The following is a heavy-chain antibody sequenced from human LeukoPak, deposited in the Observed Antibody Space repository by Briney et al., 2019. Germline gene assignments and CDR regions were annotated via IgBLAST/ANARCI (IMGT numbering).Heavy chain of an antibody. J-gene: IGHJ5*02. V-gene: IGHV4-59*01. CDR1: GASISSYY. Sequence: SETVSLTCTVSGASISSYYWSWIRQPPGKGLVWIGYIYYSGSTNYNPSLKSRVTISVDTSKNQFSLRLSSVTAADTAVYYCARHRYYYDSSGYYYQPWGQGTLVTVSS. D-gene: IGHD3-22*01. CDR2: IYYSGST. CDR3: ARHRYYYDSSGYYYQP.